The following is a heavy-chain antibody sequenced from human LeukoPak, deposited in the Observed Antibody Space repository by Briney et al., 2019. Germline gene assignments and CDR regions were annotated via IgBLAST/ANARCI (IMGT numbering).Heavy chain of an antibody. Sequence: SETLSLTCTVSGGSISSSSYYWGWIRQPPGKGLEWIGSIYYSGSTYYNPSLKSRVTISVDTSKNQFSLKLSSVTAADTAVYYCASLSSAQSHDYWGQGTLVTVSS. V-gene: IGHV4-39*07. CDR1: GGSISSSSYY. D-gene: IGHD2/OR15-2a*01. CDR2: IYYSGST. J-gene: IGHJ4*02. CDR3: ASLSSAQSHDY.